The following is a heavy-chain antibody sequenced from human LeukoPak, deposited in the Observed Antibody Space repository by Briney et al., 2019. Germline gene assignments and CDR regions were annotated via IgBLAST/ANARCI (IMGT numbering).Heavy chain of an antibody. CDR3: AKDLGVGWYYFDY. V-gene: IGHV3-7*03. D-gene: IGHD1-14*01. CDR1: GFTFSNYY. Sequence: GGSLRLSCAASGFTFSNYYMSWVRQAPGKGLEWVANIKVDGSAKHYVDSVKGRFTISRDNAKNSLYLQMNSLRVEDTAVYYCAKDLGVGWYYFDYWGQGTLVTVSS. CDR2: IKVDGSAK. J-gene: IGHJ4*02.